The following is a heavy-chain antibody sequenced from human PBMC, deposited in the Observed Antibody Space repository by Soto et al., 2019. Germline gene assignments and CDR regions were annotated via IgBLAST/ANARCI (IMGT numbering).Heavy chain of an antibody. CDR1: GFTVSSNY. J-gene: IGHJ4*02. V-gene: IGHV3-53*04. D-gene: IGHD3-22*01. Sequence: PGGSLRLSCAASGFTVSSNYMSWVRQAPGKGLEWVSVIYSGGSTYYADSVKGRFTISRHNSKNTLYLQMNSLRAEDTAVYYYARGQWDYDSSGYYFDYWGQGTLVTVSS. CDR2: IYSGGST. CDR3: ARGQWDYDSSGYYFDY.